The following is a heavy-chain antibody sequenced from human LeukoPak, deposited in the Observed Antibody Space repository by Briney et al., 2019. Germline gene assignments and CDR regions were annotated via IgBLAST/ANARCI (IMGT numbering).Heavy chain of an antibody. CDR1: GHTFTGYF. J-gene: IGHJ4*02. CDR3: ASAYYYDSSGYEPIYY. D-gene: IGHD3-22*01. Sequence: ASVKVSCKASGHTFTGYFMHWVRQAPGQGLEWMGWINPNSGGTNYAQKFQGRVTMTRDTSISTAYMELSRLRSDDTAVYYCASAYYYDSSGYEPIYYGGQGTLVTVSS. CDR2: INPNSGGT. V-gene: IGHV1-2*02.